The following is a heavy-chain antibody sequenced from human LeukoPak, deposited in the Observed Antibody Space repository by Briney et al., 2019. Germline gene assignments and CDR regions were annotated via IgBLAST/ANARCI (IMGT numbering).Heavy chain of an antibody. CDR2: IYHSGST. V-gene: IGHV4-30-2*01. Sequence: SETLSLTCAVSGGSISSGGYSWSWIRQPPGKGLEWIGYIYHSGSTYYNPSLKSRVTISVDRSKNQFSLKLSSVTAADTAVNYCARDRCSSTSCYGGYFDYWGQGTLVTVSS. CDR3: ARDRCSSTSCYGGYFDY. CDR1: GGSISSGGYS. D-gene: IGHD2-2*01. J-gene: IGHJ4*02.